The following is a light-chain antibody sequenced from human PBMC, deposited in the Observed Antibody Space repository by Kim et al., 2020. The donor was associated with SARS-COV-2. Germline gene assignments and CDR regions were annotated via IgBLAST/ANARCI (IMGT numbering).Light chain of an antibody. CDR3: QKYNNVPLT. V-gene: IGKV1-27*01. J-gene: IGKJ4*01. CDR2: GAS. CDR1: EGTGDY. Sequence: GDRVTITGRASEGTGDYVAWYQQKPGKLPHLLISGASLLEEEVPSRFSGSRSGTHYTLTISGLQPEDVATYYCQKYNNVPLTFGGGTKVDIK.